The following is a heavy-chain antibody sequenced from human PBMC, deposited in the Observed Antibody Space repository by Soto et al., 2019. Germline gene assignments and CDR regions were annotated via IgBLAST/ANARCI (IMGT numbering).Heavy chain of an antibody. J-gene: IGHJ5*02. CDR2: ISGSGFKK. Sequence: GALRLSCPASGFIFENFGMSWVRQAPGKGLEWISSISGSGFKKYYADSVKGRFTISRDNSKSTVYLELNNLSAEDTAVYHCAKNQGVELVPLATVDWFDPWGQGSVVTVSS. V-gene: IGHV3-23*01. CDR3: AKNQGVELVPLATVDWFDP. CDR1: GFIFENFG. D-gene: IGHD1-26*01.